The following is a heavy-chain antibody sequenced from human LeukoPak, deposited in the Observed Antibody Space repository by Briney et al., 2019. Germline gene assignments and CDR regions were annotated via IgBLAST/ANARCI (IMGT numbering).Heavy chain of an antibody. CDR1: GYTFANYD. CDR3: TREGLDY. CDR2: MNPNSLNT. J-gene: IGHJ4*02. V-gene: IGHV1-8*01. Sequence: ASLKVSCKASGYTFANYDINWVRQATGQGLEWIGYMNPNSLNTVYPQKFQGRVTITSDTSTSTAYMELSSLRSEDTAVYYCTREGLDYWGQGTLVSVSS.